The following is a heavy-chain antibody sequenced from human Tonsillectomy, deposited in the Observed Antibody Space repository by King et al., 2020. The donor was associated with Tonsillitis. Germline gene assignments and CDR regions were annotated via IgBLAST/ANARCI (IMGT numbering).Heavy chain of an antibody. Sequence: QLVQSGAEVKKPGSSMKVSCKASEGTFNKFGFSWVRQAPGQGLEWMGAFIPVYGTTHYAPKFQGRLTITADESSNPVYMELSSLTSDDTAMYFCARQSGPSSGWFNSWGQGTLTTVSS. CDR2: FIPVYGTT. D-gene: IGHD3-22*01. J-gene: IGHJ5*01. V-gene: IGHV1-69*01. CDR3: ARQSGPSSGWFNS. CDR1: EGTFNKFG.